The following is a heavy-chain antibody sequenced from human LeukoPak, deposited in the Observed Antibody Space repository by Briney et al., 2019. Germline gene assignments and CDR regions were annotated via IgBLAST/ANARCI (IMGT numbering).Heavy chain of an antibody. CDR1: GYSISSCYY. V-gene: IGHV4-38-2*02. J-gene: IGHJ4*02. CDR3: EREDYDTSGYYRPY. Sequence: AETLSLTCAVSGYSISSCYYWCLIQHPPGKPLEMIGIIYDSSRTDYKASVKSRFTISVDTSKNQFSLKLNSVTAADKAVYYCEREDYDTSGYYRPYWGQGTLVTVAS. CDR2: IYDSSRT. D-gene: IGHD3-22*01.